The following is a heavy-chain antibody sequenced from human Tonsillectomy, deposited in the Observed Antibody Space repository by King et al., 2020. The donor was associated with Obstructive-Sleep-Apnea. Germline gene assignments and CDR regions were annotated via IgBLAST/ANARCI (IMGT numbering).Heavy chain of an antibody. Sequence: QLVQSGGGVVQPGRSLRLSCAASGFTFSSYGMHWVRQAPGKGLEWVAVISYDASNKYYADSVKGRFTISRDNSKNTMYLQMNSLRAEHTAVYYCAKDQDTAMVTSYYYYYGMDVWGQGTTVTVSS. V-gene: IGHV3-30*18. J-gene: IGHJ6*02. CDR2: ISYDASNK. CDR3: AKDQDTAMVTSYYYYYGMDV. CDR1: GFTFSSYG. D-gene: IGHD5-18*01.